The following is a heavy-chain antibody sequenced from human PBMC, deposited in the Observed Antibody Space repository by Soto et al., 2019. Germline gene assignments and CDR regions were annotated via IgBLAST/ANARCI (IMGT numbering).Heavy chain of an antibody. CDR2: ISHSGST. Sequence: KPSETLSLTCVVYGGSFSGYYWTWIRQPPGKGLEWIGEISHSGSTNYNPSLRSRVTISLDTSKNQFSLKLSSVTAADTAVYYCARDAHCSTTRCNDGMDVWGQGTKVTVYS. D-gene: IGHD2-2*01. V-gene: IGHV4-34*01. J-gene: IGHJ6*02. CDR1: GGSFSGYY. CDR3: ARDAHCSTTRCNDGMDV.